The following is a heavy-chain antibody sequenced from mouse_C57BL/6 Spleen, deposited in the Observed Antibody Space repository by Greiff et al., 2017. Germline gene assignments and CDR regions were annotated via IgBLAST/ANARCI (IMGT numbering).Heavy chain of an antibody. D-gene: IGHD2-3*01. CDR3: ARWGMEGYYDYFDY. Sequence: VQLQQSGPELVKPGASVKISCKASGYTFTDYYMNWVKQSHGKSLEWIGDINPNNGGTSYNQKFKGKATLTVDKSSSTAYMELRSLTSEDSAVYYCARWGMEGYYDYFDYWGQGTTLTVSS. V-gene: IGHV1-26*01. CDR1: GYTFTDYY. CDR2: INPNNGGT. J-gene: IGHJ2*01.